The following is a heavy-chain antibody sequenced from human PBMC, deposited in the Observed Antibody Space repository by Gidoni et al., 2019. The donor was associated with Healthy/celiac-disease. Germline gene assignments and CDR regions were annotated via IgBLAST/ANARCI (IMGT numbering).Heavy chain of an antibody. CDR3: ARGYKGGTAVTYFDY. D-gene: IGHD4-17*01. Sequence: QVQLVQSGAEVKKPGSSVKVSCKASGGTVSSYAISWVRQAPGQGLAWMGGIIPIFGTANYAQKFQGRVTITADESTSTAYMELSSLRSEDTAVYYCARGYKGGTAVTYFDYWGQGTLVTVSS. V-gene: IGHV1-69*01. CDR1: GGTVSSYA. CDR2: IIPIFGTA. J-gene: IGHJ4*02.